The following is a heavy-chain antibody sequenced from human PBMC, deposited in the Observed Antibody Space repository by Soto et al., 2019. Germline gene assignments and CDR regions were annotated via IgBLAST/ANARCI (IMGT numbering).Heavy chain of an antibody. D-gene: IGHD4-4*01. CDR1: GFTFSSYA. CDR2: ISGSGGST. CDR3: AKHGGYGSNPEDYYYYGMDV. Sequence: EVQLLESGGGLVQPGGSLRLSCAASGFTFSSYAMSWVRQAPGKGLEWVSAISGSGGSTYYADSVKGRFTISRDNYKNTLYLQMNSLRAEDTAVYYCAKHGGYGSNPEDYYYYGMDVWGQGTTVTVSS. J-gene: IGHJ6*02. V-gene: IGHV3-23*01.